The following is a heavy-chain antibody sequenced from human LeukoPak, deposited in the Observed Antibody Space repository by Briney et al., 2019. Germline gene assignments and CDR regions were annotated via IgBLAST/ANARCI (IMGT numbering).Heavy chain of an antibody. J-gene: IGHJ4*02. Sequence: HPGGSLRLSCAASGFSFSSSWMHWVRQAPGKGLVWVSRIKSDGSSTPYADSVKGRFTISRDNAKNMLYLQMNSLRAEDTAVYYCAGLPYGDPGQYWGQGTLVTVSS. CDR1: GFSFSSSW. CDR3: AGLPYGDPGQY. D-gene: IGHD2-21*02. CDR2: IKSDGSST. V-gene: IGHV3-74*01.